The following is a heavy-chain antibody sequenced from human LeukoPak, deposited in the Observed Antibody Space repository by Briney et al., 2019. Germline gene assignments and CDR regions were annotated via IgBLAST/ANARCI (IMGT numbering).Heavy chain of an antibody. CDR3: ARSDEGYSSSWYGDWFDP. J-gene: IGHJ5*02. CDR1: GGSFSGYY. Sequence: SETLSLTCAVYGGSFSGYYWSWIRQPPGKGLEWIGEINHSGSTNYNPSLKSRVTISVDTSKNQFSLKLSSVTAADTAVYYCARSDEGYSSSWYGDWFDPWGQGTLVTVSS. D-gene: IGHD6-13*01. CDR2: INHSGST. V-gene: IGHV4-34*01.